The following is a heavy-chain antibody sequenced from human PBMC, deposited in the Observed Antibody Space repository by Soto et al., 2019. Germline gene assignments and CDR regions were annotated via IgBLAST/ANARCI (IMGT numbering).Heavy chain of an antibody. D-gene: IGHD3-22*01. CDR1: GFTFSSYG. V-gene: IGHV3-30*18. Sequence: PGGSLRLSCAASGFTFSSYGTHWVRQAPGKGLEWVAVISYDGSNKYYADSVKGRFTISRDNSKNTLYLQMNSLRAEDTAVYYCAKDDVLGYYYDSSGYRSPHDAFDIWGQGTMVTVSS. CDR3: AKDDVLGYYYDSSGYRSPHDAFDI. J-gene: IGHJ3*02. CDR2: ISYDGSNK.